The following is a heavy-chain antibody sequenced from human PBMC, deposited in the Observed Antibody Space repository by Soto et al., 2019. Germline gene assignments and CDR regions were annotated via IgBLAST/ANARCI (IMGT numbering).Heavy chain of an antibody. Sequence: GVSPRLSFAASEFTFSSYSMTWVRQAPGKGLEWVSAISGSGGSTYYADSVKGRFTISRDNSKNTLYLQMDSLRAEDTAVYYCARGYIAMDYWGQGTLVTVSS. CDR2: ISGSGGST. J-gene: IGHJ4*02. CDR3: ARGYIAMDY. V-gene: IGHV3-23*01. CDR1: EFTFSSYS. D-gene: IGHD2-21*01.